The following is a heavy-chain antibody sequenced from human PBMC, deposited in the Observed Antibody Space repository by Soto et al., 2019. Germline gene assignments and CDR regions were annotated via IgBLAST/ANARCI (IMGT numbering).Heavy chain of an antibody. J-gene: IGHJ4*02. CDR2: INPNGGGT. V-gene: IGHV1-2*06. D-gene: IGHD3-9*01. Sequence: GASVKVSCKASGYTFNDYYIHWVRQAPGQGLEWMGRINPNGGGTKYAQNFEGRVTITRDTSIATVYMELSSLTSDDTAEYYCAQEMKYFVSLRPFEFWGLGTRVTVSS. CDR1: GYTFNDYY. CDR3: AQEMKYFVSLRPFEF.